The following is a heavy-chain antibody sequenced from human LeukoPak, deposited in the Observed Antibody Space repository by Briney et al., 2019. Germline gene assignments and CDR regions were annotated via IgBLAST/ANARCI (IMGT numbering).Heavy chain of an antibody. V-gene: IGHV1-8*01. CDR1: GYTFTSYD. CDR2: MSPNSGNT. J-gene: IGHJ4*02. CDR3: AREDRLIGYYDSSGYSL. Sequence: ASVKVSCKASGYTFTSYDINWVRQATGQGLEWMGWMSPNSGNTGYAQKFQGRVTMTRNTSISTAYMELSSLRSEDTAVYYCAREDRLIGYYDSSGYSLWGQGTLVTVSS. D-gene: IGHD3-22*01.